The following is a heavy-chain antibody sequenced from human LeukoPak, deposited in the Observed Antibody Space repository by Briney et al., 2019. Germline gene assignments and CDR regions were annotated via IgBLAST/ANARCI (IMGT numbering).Heavy chain of an antibody. CDR3: ARVEQQLAFDY. J-gene: IGHJ4*02. V-gene: IGHV3-7*01. D-gene: IGHD6-13*01. CDR1: GFTISSYW. CDR2: IKQDGSEK. Sequence: GGSLRLSCAASGFTISSYWMSWVRQAPGKGLEWMANIKQDGSEKYYVDSVKGSFKISRDNAKNSLYLQMHSLRAEDTAVYYCARVEQQLAFDYWGQGTLVTVSS.